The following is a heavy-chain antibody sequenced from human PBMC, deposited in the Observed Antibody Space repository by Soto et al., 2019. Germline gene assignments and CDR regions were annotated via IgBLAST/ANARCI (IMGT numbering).Heavy chain of an antibody. CDR2: INAGNGNT. CDR3: ARDRDYDFWSGYYYFDY. V-gene: IGHV1-3*01. D-gene: IGHD3-3*01. Sequence: ASVKVSCKASGYTFNSYAMHWVRQAPGQRLEWMGWINAGNGNTKYSQKFQGRVTITRDTSASTAYMELSSLRSEDTAVYYCARDRDYDFWSGYYYFDYWGQGTLVTVSS. J-gene: IGHJ4*02. CDR1: GYTFNSYA.